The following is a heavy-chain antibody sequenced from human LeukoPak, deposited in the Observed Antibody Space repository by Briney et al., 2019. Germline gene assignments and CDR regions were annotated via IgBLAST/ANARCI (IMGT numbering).Heavy chain of an antibody. J-gene: IGHJ5*02. CDR1: GFTFSIYA. CDR3: AKDPAYSSSPNWFDP. V-gene: IGHV3-30-3*01. D-gene: IGHD6-6*01. CDR2: ISSDGSNK. Sequence: PGGSLRLSCAASGFTFSIYAMHWVRQAPGKGLEWVAFISSDGSNKYYADSVKGRFTISRDNSKNTLYLQMNSLRAEDTALYYCAKDPAYSSSPNWFDPWGQGTLVTVSS.